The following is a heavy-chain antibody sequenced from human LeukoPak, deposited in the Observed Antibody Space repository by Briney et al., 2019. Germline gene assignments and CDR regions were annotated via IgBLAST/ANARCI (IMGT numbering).Heavy chain of an antibody. CDR3: ARGIVKMVYATFDS. Sequence: SETLSLTCAVYGGSFSGYYWTWIRQPPGKGLEWIAEIIHTGRTNYNPSLRGRLTLSVDTSKNHFSLKLSSVTAADTAMYYCARGIVKMVYATFDSWGQGTPVTVSS. V-gene: IGHV4-34*12. CDR1: GGSFSGYY. J-gene: IGHJ4*02. CDR2: IIHTGRT. D-gene: IGHD2-8*01.